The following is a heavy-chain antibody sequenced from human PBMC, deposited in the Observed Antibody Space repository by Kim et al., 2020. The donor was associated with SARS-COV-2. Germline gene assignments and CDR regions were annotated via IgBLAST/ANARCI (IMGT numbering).Heavy chain of an antibody. CDR1: GGSINNVGYS. J-gene: IGHJ6*02. D-gene: IGHD3-16*01. CDR3: ARGSYASGMDV. CDR2: IYDSGIT. Sequence: SETLSLTCAVSGGSINNVGYSWSWIRQLPGMGLEWIGYIYDSGITYYSPSLKSRVTISLDRSRTQFFLNLNSVTAADTAVYYCARGSYASGMDVWGQGT. V-gene: IGHV4-30-2*01.